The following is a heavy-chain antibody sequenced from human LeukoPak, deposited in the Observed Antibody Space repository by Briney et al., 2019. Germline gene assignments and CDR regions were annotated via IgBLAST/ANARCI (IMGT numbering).Heavy chain of an antibody. CDR3: ARDSPYCSGGSCGADY. J-gene: IGHJ4*02. Sequence: GASVKVSCKASGYTFTSYGISWVRQAPGQGLEWMGRIIPIFGTANYAQKFQGRVTITTDESTSTAYMELSSLRSEDTAVYYCARDSPYCSGGSCGADYWGQGTLVTVSS. V-gene: IGHV1-69*05. D-gene: IGHD2-15*01. CDR2: IIPIFGTA. CDR1: GYTFTSYG.